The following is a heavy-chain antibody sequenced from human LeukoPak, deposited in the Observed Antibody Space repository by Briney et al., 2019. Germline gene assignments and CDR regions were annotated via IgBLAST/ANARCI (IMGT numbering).Heavy chain of an antibody. CDR2: ISRSGGTT. V-gene: IGHV3-23*01. CDR3: AKRAGTESFYYYYYMDV. Sequence: PGGSLRLSCAASGFTFSSYDMTWVRQTPGKGLEWVALISRSGGTTYYADSVKGRFTISRDNSKNKLYLQMNSLRAEDTAEYYCAKRAGTESFYYYYYMDVWGKGTTVTVSS. J-gene: IGHJ6*03. CDR1: GFTFSSYD. D-gene: IGHD6-19*01.